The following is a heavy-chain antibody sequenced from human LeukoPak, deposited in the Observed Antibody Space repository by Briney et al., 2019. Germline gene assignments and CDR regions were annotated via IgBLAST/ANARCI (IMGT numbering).Heavy chain of an antibody. D-gene: IGHD6-19*01. V-gene: IGHV3-7*01. CDR2: IKQDGSEK. J-gene: IGHJ3*02. Sequence: GGSVRLSCAAAGFTFSSYWMSWVRQAPGKGLEWVANIKQDGSEKYYVDSVKGRFTISRDNAKNSLYLQMNSLRAEDTAVYYCARALQWLATDAFDIWGQGTMVTVSS. CDR3: ARALQWLATDAFDI. CDR1: GFTFSSYW.